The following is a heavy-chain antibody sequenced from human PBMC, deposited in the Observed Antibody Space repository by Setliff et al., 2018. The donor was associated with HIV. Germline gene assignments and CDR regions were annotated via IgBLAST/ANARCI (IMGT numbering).Heavy chain of an antibody. J-gene: IGHJ4*02. CDR3: AKGYFDWLRAGTFDY. CDR2: ISGSGGST. Sequence: HPGGSLRLSCVASGFRFRGHAMNWVRQAPGKGLEWVSVISGSGGSTFYADSVKGRFTISRDNSKNTVYLQMNSLRAEDTAVYYCAKGYFDWLRAGTFDYWGQGSLVTVSS. D-gene: IGHD3-9*01. V-gene: IGHV3-23*01. CDR1: GFRFRGHA.